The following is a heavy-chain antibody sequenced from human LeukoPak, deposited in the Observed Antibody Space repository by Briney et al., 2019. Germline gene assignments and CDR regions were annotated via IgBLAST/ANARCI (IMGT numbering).Heavy chain of an antibody. CDR3: AREMGSVYFDY. V-gene: IGHV3-33*01. CDR1: GFSFESYG. Sequence: GGSLRLSCAASGFSFESYGIHWVRQTPGKGLEWVAVVSYDGSNKDYSDSVKGRFTISRDNSKNTVNLQMNSLRVEDTAVYYCAREMGSVYFDYWGQGTLVTVSS. D-gene: IGHD3-10*01. CDR2: VSYDGSNK. J-gene: IGHJ4*02.